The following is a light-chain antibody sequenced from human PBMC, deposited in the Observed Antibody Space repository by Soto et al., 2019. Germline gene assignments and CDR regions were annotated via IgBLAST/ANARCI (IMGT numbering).Light chain of an antibody. J-gene: IGLJ3*02. CDR1: SSDVGSYNF. CDR2: EGS. Sequence: QSVLTQPASVSGSPGQSITISCTGSSSDVGSYNFVSWHQQHPGKAPKLMIYEGSKRPSGVSNRFSGSKSGNTASLTISGLQAEDEADDYCCSYAGSSTWVFGGGTKVTVL. CDR3: CSYAGSSTWV. V-gene: IGLV2-23*01.